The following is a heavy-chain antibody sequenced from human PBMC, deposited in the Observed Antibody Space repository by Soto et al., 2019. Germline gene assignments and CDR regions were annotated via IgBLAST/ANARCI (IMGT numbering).Heavy chain of an antibody. CDR3: AREVGFGGLSYYGMDV. J-gene: IGHJ6*02. CDR2: IDPSDSYT. D-gene: IGHD3-10*01. Sequence: PGESLKISCKGSGYSFTSYWISWVRQMPGKGLEWMGRIDPSDSYTNYSPSFQGHVTISADKSISTAYLQWSSLKASDTAMYYCAREVGFGGLSYYGMDVWGQGTTVTVSS. CDR1: GYSFTSYW. V-gene: IGHV5-10-1*01.